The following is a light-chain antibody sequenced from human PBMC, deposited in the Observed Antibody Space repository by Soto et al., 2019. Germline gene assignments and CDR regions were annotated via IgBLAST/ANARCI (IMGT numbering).Light chain of an antibody. CDR2: EVS. J-gene: IGLJ3*02. CDR3: LSCTTSSTRV. Sequence: QSALTQPASVSGSPGQSITISCTGTSSDVGGYNYVSWYQQHPGKAPKVIIYEVSNRPSGVSSRFSGSKSGNTASLTISGLQAEDEADYYCLSCTTSSTRVFGGGTKLTVL. V-gene: IGLV2-14*01. CDR1: SSDVGGYNY.